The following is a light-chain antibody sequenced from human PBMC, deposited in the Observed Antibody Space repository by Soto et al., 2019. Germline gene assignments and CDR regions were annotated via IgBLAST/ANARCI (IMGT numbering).Light chain of an antibody. V-gene: IGLV2-8*01. Sequence: QSALTQPPSASGAPGQSVTISCTGTSSDVGGYNYVSWYQQHPGKAPKLMIYEVTKRPSGVPDRFSGSKSGNTASLTVSGLQAEDGAEYYCSSYAGSNNPYVFGTGTKLTVL. CDR3: SSYAGSNNPYV. CDR2: EVT. CDR1: SSDVGGYNY. J-gene: IGLJ1*01.